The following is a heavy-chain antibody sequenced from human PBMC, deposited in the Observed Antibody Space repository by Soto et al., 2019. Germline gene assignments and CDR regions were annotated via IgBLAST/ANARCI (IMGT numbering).Heavy chain of an antibody. CDR3: ARVGGFGATTIDY. CDR2: IYYSGST. D-gene: IGHD3-10*01. Sequence: SETLSLTCTVSGGSISSGDYYWSWIRQPPGKGLEWIGYIYYSGSTYYNPSLKSRVTIPVDRSKNQFSLKLSSVTAADTAVYYCARVGGFGATTIDYWGQGTLVTVSS. V-gene: IGHV4-30-4*01. J-gene: IGHJ4*02. CDR1: GGSISSGDYY.